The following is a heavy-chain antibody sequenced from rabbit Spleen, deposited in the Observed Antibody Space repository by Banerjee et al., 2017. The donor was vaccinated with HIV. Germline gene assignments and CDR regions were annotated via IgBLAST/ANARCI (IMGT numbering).Heavy chain of an antibody. CDR2: INIATGKS. J-gene: IGHJ4*01. CDR1: GFSFSNKAV. D-gene: IGHD1-1*01. CDR3: ARRAASSSWSVDL. V-gene: IGHV1S45*01. Sequence: QEQLVESGGGLVQPGGSLKLSCTASGFSFSNKAVMCWVRQAPGKGLEWIACINIATGKSVYASWVSGRFIMSRTSSTTVTLQMTSLTAADTATYFCARRAASSSWSVDLWGPGTLVTVS.